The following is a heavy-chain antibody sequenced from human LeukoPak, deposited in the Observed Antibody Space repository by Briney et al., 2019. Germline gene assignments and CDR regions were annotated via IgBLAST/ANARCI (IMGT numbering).Heavy chain of an antibody. V-gene: IGHV3-30*04. Sequence: PGGSLRLSCAASGFTFISYAIDWVRQAPGKGLEWVAVISFHGTDTFYADSVKGRFTISRDNSKNTLYLQMNSLRAEDTAVYYCASPPSDDYWGQGTLVTVSS. CDR1: GFTFISYA. CDR3: ASPPSDDY. J-gene: IGHJ4*02. CDR2: ISFHGTDT.